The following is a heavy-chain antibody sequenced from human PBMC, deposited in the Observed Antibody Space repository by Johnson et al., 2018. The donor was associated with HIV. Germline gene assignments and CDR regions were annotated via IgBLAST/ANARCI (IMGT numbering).Heavy chain of an antibody. V-gene: IGHV3-23*04. CDR1: GFTFSSYA. D-gene: IGHD6-13*01. Sequence: MQLVESGGGVVQPGRSLRLSCAASGFTFSSYAMHWVRQAPGKGLEWVSAISDSGGGTYSADSVKGRFTISRDNSKNTLYLQMNSLRAEDTAVYYCAKEEGLAAAGTGEAFDIWGQGTMVTVSS. CDR3: AKEEGLAAAGTGEAFDI. CDR2: ISDSGGGT. J-gene: IGHJ3*02.